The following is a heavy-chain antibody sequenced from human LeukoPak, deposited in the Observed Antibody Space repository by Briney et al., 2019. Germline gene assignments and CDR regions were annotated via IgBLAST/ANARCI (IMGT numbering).Heavy chain of an antibody. V-gene: IGHV1-24*01. CDR3: ATGVRGVRYGMDV. CDR1: GYTLTELS. CDR2: FQPESDET. D-gene: IGHD3-10*01. J-gene: IGHJ6*01. Sequence: ASVKVSCKVSGYTLTELSMHWVRQAPGKGLEWMGGFQPESDETIYAQGFQGRVTLTEDTSTDTVYMELSSLRSEDTAVYYCATGVRGVRYGMDVWGQGTTVTVSS.